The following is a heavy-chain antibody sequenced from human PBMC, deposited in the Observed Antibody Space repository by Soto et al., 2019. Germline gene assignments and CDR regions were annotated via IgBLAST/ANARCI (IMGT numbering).Heavy chain of an antibody. Sequence: GGSLRLSCTASGFTFGDYAMSWVRQAPGKGLEWVGFIRSKAYGGTTEYAASVKGRFTISRDDSKSIAYLQMNSLKTEDTAVYYRTREXSIRRGIISLSGLDCYYGMDVCGQGTTVTVSS. CDR1: GFTFGDYA. J-gene: IGHJ6*02. V-gene: IGHV3-49*04. CDR2: IRSKAYGGTT. CDR3: TREXSIRRGIISLSGLDCYYGMDV. D-gene: IGHD2-2*02.